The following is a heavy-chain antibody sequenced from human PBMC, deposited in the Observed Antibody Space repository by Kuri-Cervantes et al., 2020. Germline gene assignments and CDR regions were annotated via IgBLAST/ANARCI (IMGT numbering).Heavy chain of an antibody. CDR3: ARPENGKDDAFDI. CDR2: MNPNSGNT. V-gene: IGHV1-8*01. Sequence: ASVKVSCKASGYTFTSYDINWVRQATGQGLEWMGWMNPNSGNTGYAQKFQGRVTMTRNTSISTAYMELRSLRSDDTAVYYCARPENGKDDAFDIWGQGTMITVSS. CDR1: GYTFTSYD. J-gene: IGHJ3*02.